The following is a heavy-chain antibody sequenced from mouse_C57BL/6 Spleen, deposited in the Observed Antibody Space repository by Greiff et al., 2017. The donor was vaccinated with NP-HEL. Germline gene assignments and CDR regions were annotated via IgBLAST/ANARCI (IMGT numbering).Heavy chain of an antibody. CDR1: GYTFTDYN. Sequence: EVQLQQSGPELVKPGASVKIPCKASGYTFTDYNMDWVKQSHGKSLEWIGDINPNNGGTIYNQKFKGKATLTVDKSSSTAYMELSSLTSEDTAFYYCARGPYYSNYDAMDYWGQGTSVTVSS. D-gene: IGHD2-5*01. CDR2: INPNNGGT. CDR3: ARGPYYSNYDAMDY. V-gene: IGHV1-18*01. J-gene: IGHJ4*01.